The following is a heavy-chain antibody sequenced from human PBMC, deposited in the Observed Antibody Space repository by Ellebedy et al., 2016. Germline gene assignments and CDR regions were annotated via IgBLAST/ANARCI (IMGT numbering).Heavy chain of an antibody. D-gene: IGHD6-19*01. CDR1: GGSISSYY. Sequence: SETLSLTCTVSGGSISSYYWSWIRQPPGKGLEWIGYVHYTGNTNYNRPLRRRVSISVDTSKNQFSLRLSSVTAADTAVYYCARRQEQLITRYYYCGMDVWGQGTTVLVSS. V-gene: IGHV4-59*08. CDR3: ARRQEQLITRYYYCGMDV. CDR2: VHYTGNT. J-gene: IGHJ6*02.